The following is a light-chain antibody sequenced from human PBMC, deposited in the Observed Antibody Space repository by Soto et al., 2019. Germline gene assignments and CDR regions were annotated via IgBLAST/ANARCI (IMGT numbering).Light chain of an antibody. V-gene: IGKV3-20*01. CDR2: GAS. Sequence: EIVLTQSPGTLSLSPGERATLSCRASQSVSSTYLAWYQQKPGQAPRLLIYGASNRAPGIPDRLSVSGSGKDFTLTISRLEPEDFAVYYCKQYGGSRWTFGHGTRVDI. J-gene: IGKJ1*01. CDR3: KQYGGSRWT. CDR1: QSVSSTY.